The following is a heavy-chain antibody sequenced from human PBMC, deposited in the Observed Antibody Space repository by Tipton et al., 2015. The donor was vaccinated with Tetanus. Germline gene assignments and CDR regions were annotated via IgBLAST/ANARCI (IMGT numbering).Heavy chain of an antibody. Sequence: TLSLTCTVSGGSISSRSYYWSWIRQHSVKGLEWIGYIHYSGNTFYKPSLKSRVTISVDTSKKQFSLKMTFVTAADTAVYFCARASVTILRGVMIRGTGWFDPWGQGTLVTVSS. CDR2: IHYSGNT. D-gene: IGHD3-10*01. J-gene: IGHJ5*02. CDR3: ARASVTILRGVMIRGTGWFDP. V-gene: IGHV4-31*03. CDR1: GGSISSRSYY.